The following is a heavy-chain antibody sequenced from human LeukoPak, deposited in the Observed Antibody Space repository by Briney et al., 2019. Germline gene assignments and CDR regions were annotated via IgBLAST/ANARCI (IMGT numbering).Heavy chain of an antibody. J-gene: IGHJ4*02. V-gene: IGHV3-48*03. CDR2: ISSSGDTI. CDR1: GFTLSSYQ. CDR3: ATFSDY. Sequence: PGGSLRLSCAASGFTLSSYQMNWVRQAPGKGPEWVSYISSSGDTIYYADSVKGRFTISRDNAKNSLHLQMNSLRAEDTAVYYCATFSDYWGQGTLVTVSS.